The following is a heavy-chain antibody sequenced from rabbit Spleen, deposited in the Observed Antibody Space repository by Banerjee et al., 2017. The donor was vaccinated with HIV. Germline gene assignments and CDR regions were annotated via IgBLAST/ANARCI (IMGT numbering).Heavy chain of an antibody. CDR2: IDPVFGST. J-gene: IGHJ4*01. Sequence: QEQLVESGGGLVQPGGSLKLSCKASGFDFSSYGVSWVRQAPGKGLEWIGYIDPVFGSTYYASWVNGRFTISRDNAQNTVYLQLNSLTAADTATYFCVRDQAGYAGYGPYYFNLWGPGTLVTVS. CDR3: VRDQAGYAGYGPYYFNL. D-gene: IGHD7-1*01. CDR1: GFDFSSYG. V-gene: IGHV1S47*01.